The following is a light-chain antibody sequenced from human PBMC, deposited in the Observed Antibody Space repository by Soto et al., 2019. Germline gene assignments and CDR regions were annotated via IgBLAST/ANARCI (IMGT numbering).Light chain of an antibody. Sequence: EIVLTQSPGTLSLSPGERATLSCRTSQSVSSNYLAWYQQKPGQAPRLLISGASSRATGIPDRFSGSGSGTDFTLPISRLEPEDFAVYYCHQYGTLPRTFGQGTKVDVK. CDR2: GAS. CDR3: HQYGTLPRT. CDR1: QSVSSNY. V-gene: IGKV3-20*01. J-gene: IGKJ1*01.